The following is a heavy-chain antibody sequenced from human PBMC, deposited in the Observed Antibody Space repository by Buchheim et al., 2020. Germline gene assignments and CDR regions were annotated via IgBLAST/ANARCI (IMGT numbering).Heavy chain of an antibody. CDR3: AKGMRILYSTARSYFDY. Sequence: EVQLLESGGGLVQPGGSLRLSCAASGFTFSSYAMSCVRQSPGKGLEWVSAISGSGGSTYYAASVKGRFTISREHSKNTLDLQMNSLRAEDTAVYYCAKGMRILYSTARSYFDYWGQGTL. CDR1: GFTFSSYA. D-gene: IGHD2-8*01. J-gene: IGHJ4*02. V-gene: IGHV3-23*01. CDR2: ISGSGGST.